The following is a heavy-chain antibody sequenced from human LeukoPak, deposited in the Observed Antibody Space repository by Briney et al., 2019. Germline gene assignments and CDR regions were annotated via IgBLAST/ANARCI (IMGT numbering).Heavy chain of an antibody. Sequence: SGGSLRLSCAASGFTFSDAWMSWVRQAPGKGREWIGRIKSKTDGGTTDYAAPVKGRFTISRDDSTDTLYLQLNSLKTEDTAIHYCTTDPRNGYYFDYWGQGTLVTVSS. D-gene: IGHD1-1*01. V-gene: IGHV3-15*01. CDR1: GFTFSDAW. J-gene: IGHJ4*02. CDR2: IKSKTDGGTT. CDR3: TTDPRNGYYFDY.